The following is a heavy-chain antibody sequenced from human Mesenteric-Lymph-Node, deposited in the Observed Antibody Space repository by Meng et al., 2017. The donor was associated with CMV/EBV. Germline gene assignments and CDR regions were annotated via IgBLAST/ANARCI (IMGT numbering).Heavy chain of an antibody. J-gene: IGHJ4*02. CDR3: ARDMGIYTNYVYY. CDR2: ISWNSGSI. D-gene: IGHD3-16*01. CDR1: GFTFDDYA. Sequence: GGSLRLSCAASGFTFDDYAMHWVRQAPGKGLEWVSGISWNSGSIGYADSVKGRFTISRDNAKNSLNLQMNTLRAEDTAIYYCARDMGIYTNYVYYWGQGALVTVSS. V-gene: IGHV3-9*01.